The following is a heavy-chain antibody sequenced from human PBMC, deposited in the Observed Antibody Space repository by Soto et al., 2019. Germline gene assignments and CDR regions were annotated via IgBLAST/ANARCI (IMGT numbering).Heavy chain of an antibody. J-gene: IGHJ6*02. CDR2: IKSKTDGGTT. Sequence: PGGSLRLSCAASGFTFSNAWMSWVRQAPGKGLEWVGRIKSKTDGGTTDYAAPVKGRFTISRDDSKNTLYLLMNSLKTEDTAVYYCTTGRVDCSSTSCPTSPDYYYYYGMDVWGQGTTVTVSS. D-gene: IGHD2-2*01. V-gene: IGHV3-15*01. CDR3: TTGRVDCSSTSCPTSPDYYYYYGMDV. CDR1: GFTFSNAW.